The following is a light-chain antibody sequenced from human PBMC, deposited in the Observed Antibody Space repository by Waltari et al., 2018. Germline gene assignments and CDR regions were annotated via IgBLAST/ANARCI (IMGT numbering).Light chain of an antibody. V-gene: IGKV1-5*03. CDR3: QQYYSYSRT. Sequence: DIQMTQSPSTLSASVGDRVTTTCRASQNILSWLAWFQQKPGKAPKLLIHKASYLQSGVPSRFSGSGSETEFTLTISSLQPDDFATYYCQQYYSYSRTFGQGTKVEIK. CDR1: QNILSW. J-gene: IGKJ1*01. CDR2: KAS.